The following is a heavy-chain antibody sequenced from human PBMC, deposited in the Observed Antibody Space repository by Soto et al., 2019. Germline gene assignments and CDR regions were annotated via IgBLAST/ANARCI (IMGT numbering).Heavy chain of an antibody. CDR3: ASPPRATVTDNIFDF. Sequence: EVQLLESGGGLVQPGGSLSLSCTASGFTLNNHAMSWVRQAPGKGLEWVSVISGSDGSTYYTDSVRGRFSISRDSSKNKLYLQMSSLRAEDTAVYYCASPPRATVTDNIFDFWGPGTLVTVSS. CDR1: GFTLNNHA. CDR2: ISGSDGST. V-gene: IGHV3-23*01. D-gene: IGHD4-17*01. J-gene: IGHJ4*02.